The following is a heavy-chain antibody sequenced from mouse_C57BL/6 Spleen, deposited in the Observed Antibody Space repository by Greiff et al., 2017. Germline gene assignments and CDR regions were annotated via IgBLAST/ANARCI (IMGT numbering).Heavy chain of an antibody. CDR2: ISSGSSTI. J-gene: IGHJ2*01. D-gene: IGHD1-2*01. CDR1: GFTFSDYG. CDR3: ARGLLRPDY. Sequence: DVKLVESGGGLVKPGGSLKLSCAASGFTFSDYGMHCVRQAPEKGLEWVAYISSGSSTIYYADTVTGRFTIARDNAKNTLFLQMTSLRSEDTAMYYCARGLLRPDYWGQGTTLTVSS. V-gene: IGHV5-17*01.